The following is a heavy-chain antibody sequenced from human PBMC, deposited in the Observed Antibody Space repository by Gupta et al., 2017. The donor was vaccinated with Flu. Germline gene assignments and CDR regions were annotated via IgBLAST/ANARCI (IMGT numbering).Heavy chain of an antibody. Sequence: EVQEVESGGGLVPPGGSLRLSCAASGFPFSTYWMTWVRQAPGKRPEWVANIKYDGSEKYYVDSVKGRFTISRDNAKSTLYLHMTSLRAEDTAVYYCARDPTYSSAWIALWGQGTLVTVSS. D-gene: IGHD6-19*01. CDR3: ARDPTYSSAWIAL. CDR2: IKYDGSEK. J-gene: IGHJ1*01. CDR1: GFPFSTYW. V-gene: IGHV3-7*01.